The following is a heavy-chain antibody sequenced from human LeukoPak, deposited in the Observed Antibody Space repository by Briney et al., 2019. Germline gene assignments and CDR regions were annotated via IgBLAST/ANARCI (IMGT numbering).Heavy chain of an antibody. CDR2: FDPEDGET. J-gene: IGHJ1*01. Sequence: ASVKVSCKVSGYTLTELSMHWVRQAPGKGLEWMGGFDPEDGETIYARKFQGRVTMTEDTSTDTAYMELSSLRSEDTAVYYCATDDYRIVGATEYFQHWGQGTLVTVSS. V-gene: IGHV1-24*01. CDR1: GYTLTELS. D-gene: IGHD1-26*01. CDR3: ATDDYRIVGATEYFQH.